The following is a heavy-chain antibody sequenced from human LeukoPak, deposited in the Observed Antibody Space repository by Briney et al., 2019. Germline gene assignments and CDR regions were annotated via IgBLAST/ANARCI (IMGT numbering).Heavy chain of an antibody. V-gene: IGHV5-51*01. CDR2: IYPGDSDT. Sequence: GESLKISCKGSGYSFTSYWIGWARQMPGKGLEWMGIIYPGDSDTRYSPSFQGQVTISADKSISTAYLQWSSLKASDTAMYYCAYYDILTGLGFDPWGQGTLVTVSS. D-gene: IGHD3-9*01. CDR1: GYSFTSYW. J-gene: IGHJ5*02. CDR3: AYYDILTGLGFDP.